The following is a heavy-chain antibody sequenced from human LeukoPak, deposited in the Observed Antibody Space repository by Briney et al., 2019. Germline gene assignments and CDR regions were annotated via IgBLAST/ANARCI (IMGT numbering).Heavy chain of an antibody. J-gene: IGHJ6*02. V-gene: IGHV1-69*04. CDR3: ARDNPVAATPYYGMDV. Sequence: ASVKVSCKASGGTFSSYAISWVRQAPGQGLEWMGRIIPILGIANYAQKFQGRVTITADKSTSPAYMELSSLRSEDTAVYYCARDNPVAATPYYGMDVWGQGTTVTVSS. CDR1: GGTFSSYA. CDR2: IIPILGIA. D-gene: IGHD2-15*01.